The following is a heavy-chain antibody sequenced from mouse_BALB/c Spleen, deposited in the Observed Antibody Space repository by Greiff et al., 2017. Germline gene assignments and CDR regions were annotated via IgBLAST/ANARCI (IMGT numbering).Heavy chain of an antibody. Sequence: VKLQESGAELVRPGTSVKVSCKASGYAFTNYLIEWVKQRPGQGLEWIGVINPGSGGTNYNEKFKGKATLTADKSSSTAYMQLSSLTSDDSAVYFCARYYGSAMDYWGQGTSVTVSS. CDR2: INPGSGGT. CDR3: ARYYGSAMDY. D-gene: IGHD1-1*01. J-gene: IGHJ4*01. V-gene: IGHV1-54*01. CDR1: GYAFTNYL.